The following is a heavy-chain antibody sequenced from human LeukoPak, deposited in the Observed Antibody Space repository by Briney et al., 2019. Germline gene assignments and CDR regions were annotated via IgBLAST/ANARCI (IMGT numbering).Heavy chain of an antibody. J-gene: IGHJ2*01. CDR2: IYSGRYP. D-gene: IGHD6-19*01. CDR3: ARGGSSWAWYFDL. V-gene: IGHV3-53*01. CDR1: GLSDNSNL. Sequence: GGSLRLSCAASGLSDNSNLMTWVRQAPGKGLEGVSVIYSGRYPNYAASVRGRFPISTDFSQNTLYLQMHTLRVEDTAAYFCARGGSSWAWYFDLWGRGSLVTVSS.